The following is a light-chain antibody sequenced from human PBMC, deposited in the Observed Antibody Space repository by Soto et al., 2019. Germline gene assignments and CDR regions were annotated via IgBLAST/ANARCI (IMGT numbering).Light chain of an antibody. Sequence: QSVLTQPASVSGSPGQSITISCTGTSSDVGGYNYVSWYQQHPGKAPKLMIYDVSNRPSGVSNRFSGSKSGNTASLTISGLHAEDEADYYCSSYTSSITLYVFGTGTKVTVL. CDR2: DVS. V-gene: IGLV2-14*01. CDR3: SSYTSSITLYV. CDR1: SSDVGGYNY. J-gene: IGLJ1*01.